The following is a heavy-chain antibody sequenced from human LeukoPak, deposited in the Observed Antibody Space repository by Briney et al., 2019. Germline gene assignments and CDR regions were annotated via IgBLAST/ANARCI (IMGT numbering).Heavy chain of an antibody. CDR2: INPNSGGT. CDR3: AREGPACSSTSCPFDY. D-gene: IGHD2-2*01. CDR1: GYTFTSYG. Sequence: ASVKVSCKASGYTFTSYGISWVRQAPGQGLEWMGWINPNSGGTNYAQKFQGRVTMTRDTSISTAYMELSRLRSDDTAVYYCAREGPACSSTSCPFDYWGQGTLVTVSS. V-gene: IGHV1-2*02. J-gene: IGHJ4*02.